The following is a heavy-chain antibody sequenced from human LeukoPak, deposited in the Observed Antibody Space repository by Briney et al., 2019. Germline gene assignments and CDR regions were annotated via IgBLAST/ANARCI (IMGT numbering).Heavy chain of an antibody. J-gene: IGHJ6*03. V-gene: IGHV4-39*07. Sequence: SETLSLTCTVSGGSISSSSYYWGWIRQPPGKGLEWIGSIYYSGTTYYNPSLKSRVTISVDTSKSQFSLKLSSVTAADTAVYYCACYYGSGSYNHYYYYMDVWGKGTTVTVSS. CDR3: ACYYGSGSYNHYYYYMDV. D-gene: IGHD3-10*01. CDR1: GGSISSSSYY. CDR2: IYYSGTT.